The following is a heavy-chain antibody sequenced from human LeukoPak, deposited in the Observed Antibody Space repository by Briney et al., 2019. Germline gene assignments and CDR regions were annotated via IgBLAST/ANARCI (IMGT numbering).Heavy chain of an antibody. CDR2: ISSSSSAK. CDR3: ARNRGWAFDI. Sequence: GGSLRLSCAASEFTFSSYSMNWVRQAPGKGLEWVSYISSSSSAKSYADSVKGRFTISRDNAKNSLYLQMHSLRYEDTAVYYCARNRGWAFDIWGQGTMVTVSS. CDR1: EFTFSSYS. J-gene: IGHJ3*02. V-gene: IGHV3-48*02.